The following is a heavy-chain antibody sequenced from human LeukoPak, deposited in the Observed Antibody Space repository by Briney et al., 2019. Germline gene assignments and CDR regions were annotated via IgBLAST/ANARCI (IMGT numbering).Heavy chain of an antibody. Sequence: GGSLRLSCAASGFTFSSYEMNWVRQAPGKGLEWVSYISSSGSTTYYADSVKGRFTISRDNAKNSLYLQTNSLRAEDTAVYYCASNPIDFDWLQSFDYWGQGTLVTVSS. CDR3: ASNPIDFDWLQSFDY. V-gene: IGHV3-48*03. J-gene: IGHJ4*02. CDR1: GFTFSSYE. D-gene: IGHD3-9*01. CDR2: ISSSGSTT.